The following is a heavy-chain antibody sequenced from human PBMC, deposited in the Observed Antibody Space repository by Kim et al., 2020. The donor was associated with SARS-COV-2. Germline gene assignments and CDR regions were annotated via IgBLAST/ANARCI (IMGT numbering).Heavy chain of an antibody. CDR3: ARDNSSGWYRPSAFDI. CDR1: GFTFSSYS. D-gene: IGHD6-19*01. V-gene: IGHV3-21*01. CDR2: ISSSSSYI. J-gene: IGHJ3*02. Sequence: LSLTCAASGFTFSSYSMNWVRQAPGKGLEWVSSISSSSSYIYYADSVKGRFTISRDNAKNSLYQQMNSLRAEDTAVYYCARDNSSGWYRPSAFDIWGQGTMVTVSS.